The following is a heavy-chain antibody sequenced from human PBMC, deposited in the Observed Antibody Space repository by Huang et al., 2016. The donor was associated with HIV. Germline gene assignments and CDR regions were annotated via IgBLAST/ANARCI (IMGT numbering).Heavy chain of an antibody. D-gene: IGHD3-9*01. CDR3: ARGAVRYFDRGGTRYYGMDV. Sequence: QVQLQQWGAGLLKASETLSLTCAVYGGSFSGYYWSWIRQPPGKGVEWIGEIKHSGRTNYNPSLKSRVTISVDTSKNQFSLKLSSVTAADTAVYCCARGAVRYFDRGGTRYYGMDVWGQGTTVTVSS. J-gene: IGHJ6*02. CDR1: GGSFSGYY. CDR2: IKHSGRT. V-gene: IGHV4-34*02.